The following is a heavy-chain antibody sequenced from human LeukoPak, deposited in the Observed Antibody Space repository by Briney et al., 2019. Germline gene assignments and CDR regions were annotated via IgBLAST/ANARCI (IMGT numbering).Heavy chain of an antibody. Sequence: GGSLRLSCAASGSTFSSYGMHWVRQAPGKGLDWVAVIWYDGSNIYHGDSVKGRFTVSRDNSKNTLYLQMNSLRAEDTAVYYCARARNDYDSSGFSTLDYWGQGTLVTVSS. V-gene: IGHV3-33*01. CDR2: IWYDGSNI. CDR1: GSTFSSYG. CDR3: ARARNDYDSSGFSTLDY. D-gene: IGHD3-22*01. J-gene: IGHJ4*02.